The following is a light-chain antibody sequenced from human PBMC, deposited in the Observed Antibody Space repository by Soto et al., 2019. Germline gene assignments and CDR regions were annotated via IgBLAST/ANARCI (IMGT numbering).Light chain of an antibody. CDR1: SSDVGGYNY. CDR3: SSYSSTSTLYV. V-gene: IGLV2-14*01. CDR2: EVS. J-gene: IGLJ1*01. Sequence: SALTQPASVSGSPGQSITISCTGTSSDVGGYNYVSWYQHHPGKAPKLMIYEVSNRPSGVSNRFSGSKSGNTASLTISGLQAEDEADYHCSSYSSTSTLYVFGTGTKVTVL.